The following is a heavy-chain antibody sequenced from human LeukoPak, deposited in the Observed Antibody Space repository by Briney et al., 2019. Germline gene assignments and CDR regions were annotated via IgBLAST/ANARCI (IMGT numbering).Heavy chain of an antibody. J-gene: IGHJ4*02. CDR1: GFIFSSYV. CDR3: AKLNLGEMAYFDS. D-gene: IGHD2-21*01. V-gene: IGHV3-23*01. Sequence: GGSLRLSCEASGFIFSSYVMGWVRQAPGKGLEWVSSISVGGGDTFAADSVKGRFTITRENSKNTLYLQMMGLRVEDTAIYYCAKLNLGEMAYFDSWGQGILVTVSS. CDR2: ISVGGGDT.